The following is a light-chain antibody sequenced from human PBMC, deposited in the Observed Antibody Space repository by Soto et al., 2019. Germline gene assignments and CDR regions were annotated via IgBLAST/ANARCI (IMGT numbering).Light chain of an antibody. CDR3: QQYGNSFRT. CDR2: AAS. CDR1: QSVSSSY. Sequence: EIVLTQSPGTLSLSPGERATLSCRASQSVSSSYLAWYQQKPGQAPRLLIYAASSRATYIPDRFSGSGSGTDFTLTISRLEPEDFAVYYCQQYGNSFRTFGQGTKVDIK. J-gene: IGKJ1*01. V-gene: IGKV3-20*01.